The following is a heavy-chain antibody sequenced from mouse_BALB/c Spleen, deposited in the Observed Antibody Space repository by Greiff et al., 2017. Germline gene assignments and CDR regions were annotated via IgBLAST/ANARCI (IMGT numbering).Heavy chain of an antibody. CDR3: ASITTATGYAMDY. CDR2: IWSGGST. V-gene: IGHV2-4-1*01. Sequence: VKVVESGPGLVQPSQSLSITCTVSGFSLTSYGVHWVRQSPGKGLEWLGVIWSGGSTDYNAAFISRLSISKDNSKSQVFFKMNSLQADDTAIYYCASITTATGYAMDYWGQGTSVTVSS. J-gene: IGHJ4*01. D-gene: IGHD1-2*01. CDR1: GFSLTSYG.